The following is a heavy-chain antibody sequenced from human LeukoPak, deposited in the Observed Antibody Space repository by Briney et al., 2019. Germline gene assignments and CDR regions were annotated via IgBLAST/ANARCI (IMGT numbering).Heavy chain of an antibody. J-gene: IGHJ4*02. V-gene: IGHV4-59*08. CDR2: IYYSGST. CDR1: GGSISGSY. D-gene: IGHD2-2*01. Sequence: SETLSLTCTVSGGSISGSYWSWIRQPPGKGLEWIGYIYYSGSTNYNPSLKSRVTISVDTSKNQFSLKVRSVTAADTAVYYCARFKSGPGCSSASCTDFDYWGQGTLVTVSS. CDR3: ARFKSGPGCSSASCTDFDY.